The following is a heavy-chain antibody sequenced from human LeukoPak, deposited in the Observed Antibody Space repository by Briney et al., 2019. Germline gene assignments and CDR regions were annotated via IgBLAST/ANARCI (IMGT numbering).Heavy chain of an antibody. D-gene: IGHD2-15*01. CDR3: ATEPALGSSSGGSFD. Sequence: SQTLSLTCTVSGDSTRSGSFYWSWIRQPAGKGLEWIGRIYTSGSTDYNPSLKSRITMSIDRSKSQFSLKLTSVTAADTAVYYCATEPALGSSSGGSFDWGQGTLVTVSS. CDR1: GDSTRSGSFY. CDR2: IYTSGST. J-gene: IGHJ4*02. V-gene: IGHV4-61*02.